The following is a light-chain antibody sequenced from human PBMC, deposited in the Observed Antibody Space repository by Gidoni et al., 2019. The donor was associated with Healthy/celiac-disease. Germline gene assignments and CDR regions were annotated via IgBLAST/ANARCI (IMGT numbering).Light chain of an antibody. V-gene: IGLV2-14*03. CDR1: SSDVGGYNY. CDR2: DVS. J-gene: IGLJ2*01. Sequence: QSALTQPASVSGSPGQSIPISCTGTSSDVGGYNYVSWYQQHPGKAPKLMIYDVSNRPSGVSNRFSGAKSGNTASLTIPGLQAEDEADYYCSSYTSSSTRVFGGGTKLTVL. CDR3: SSYTSSSTRV.